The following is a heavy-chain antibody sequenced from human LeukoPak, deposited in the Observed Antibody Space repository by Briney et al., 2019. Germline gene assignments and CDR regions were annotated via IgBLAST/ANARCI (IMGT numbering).Heavy chain of an antibody. Sequence: PSETLSLTCTVSGGSISRSNYYWGWIRQPPGKGLEWIGGIHFSGNTYYNPSLKSRVTISVDTSKNQFSLKLSSVTAADTAMYYCARPPTVTTHGAFDIWGQGTMVTVSS. V-gene: IGHV4-39*01. CDR1: GGSISRSNYY. D-gene: IGHD4-17*01. CDR2: IHFSGNT. CDR3: ARPPTVTTHGAFDI. J-gene: IGHJ3*02.